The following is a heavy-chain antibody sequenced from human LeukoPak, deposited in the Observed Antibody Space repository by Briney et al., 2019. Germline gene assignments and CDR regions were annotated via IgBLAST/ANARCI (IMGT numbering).Heavy chain of an antibody. CDR3: AGEMTMGFVP. D-gene: IGHD4/OR15-4a*01. J-gene: IGHJ5*02. V-gene: IGHV4-59*01. CDR2: IYYSGST. CDR1: GGSISSYY. Sequence: KASETLSLTCTVSGGSISSYYWSWIRQPPGKGLEWHGYIYYSGSTNYNPSLISRVTISVDTSKNQFSLKLSSVAAADTAVYYCAGEMTMGFVPWGQGTLVTVSS.